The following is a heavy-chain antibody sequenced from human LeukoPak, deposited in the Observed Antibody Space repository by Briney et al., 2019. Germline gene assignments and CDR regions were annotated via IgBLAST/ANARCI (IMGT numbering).Heavy chain of an antibody. CDR3: ARDLREAGEQWLVNWFDP. V-gene: IGHV1-18*01. D-gene: IGHD6-19*01. J-gene: IGHJ5*02. CDR2: ISAYNGNT. CDR1: GYTFTSYG. Sequence: KPGASVKVSCKASGYTFTSYGISWVRQAPGQGLEWMGWISAYNGNTNYAQKLQGRVTMTTDTSTSTAYMELRSLRSDDTAVYYCARDLREAGEQWLVNWFDPWGQGTLVTVSS.